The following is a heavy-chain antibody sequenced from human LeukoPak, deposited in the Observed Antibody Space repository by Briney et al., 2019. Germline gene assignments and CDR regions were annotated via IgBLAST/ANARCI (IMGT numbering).Heavy chain of an antibody. CDR3: ARDDTLYYFDY. J-gene: IGHJ4*02. CDR1: GGSFSGYY. D-gene: IGHD3-9*01. V-gene: IGHV4-34*01. Sequence: SETLSLTCAVYGGSFSGYYWSWIRQPPGKGLEWIGEINHSGSTNYNPSLKSRVTISVDTSKNQFSLKLGSVTAADTAVYYCARDDTLYYFDYWGQGTLVTVSS. CDR2: INHSGST.